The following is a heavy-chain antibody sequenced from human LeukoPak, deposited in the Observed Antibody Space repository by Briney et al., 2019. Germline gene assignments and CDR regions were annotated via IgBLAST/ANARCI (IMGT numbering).Heavy chain of an antibody. J-gene: IGHJ4*02. CDR3: VRGGGVVAGTYDY. V-gene: IGHV3-64*02. Sequence: AGGSLRLSCVASGFTFTTYAFHWVRQAPGKGLEYVSAISNNGEDTYYADSVKGRFTISRDNSKNTLYLQMGSLRAGDMAVYYCVRGGGVVAGTYDYWGQGTLVTVSS. D-gene: IGHD6-19*01. CDR2: ISNNGEDT. CDR1: GFTFTTYA.